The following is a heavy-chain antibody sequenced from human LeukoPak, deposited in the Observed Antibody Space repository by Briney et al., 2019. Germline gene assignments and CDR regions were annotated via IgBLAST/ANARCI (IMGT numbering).Heavy chain of an antibody. D-gene: IGHD6-19*01. J-gene: IGHJ4*02. CDR1: GFTFSSYG. CDR3: AKALAVAADY. V-gene: IGHV3-30*02. Sequence: PGGCLRLSCAASGFTFSSYGMHWVRRAPGKGLEWVAFIRYDGSNKYYADSVKGRFTISRDNSKNTLYLQMNSLRAEDTAVYYCAKALAVAADYWGQGTLVTVS. CDR2: IRYDGSNK.